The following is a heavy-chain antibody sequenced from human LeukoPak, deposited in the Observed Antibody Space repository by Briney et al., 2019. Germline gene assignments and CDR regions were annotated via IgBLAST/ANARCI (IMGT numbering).Heavy chain of an antibody. J-gene: IGHJ4*02. CDR2: VHLDGRT. CDR1: GGSVSSTNW. CDR3: AREGGFYRPLDY. Sequence: PSETPSLTCAVSGGSVSSTNWWTWFRQPPGKGLEWIGEVHLDGRTNYNPSLTGRLTMSVDLYENHISLKLTSVTAADTAVYYCAREGGFYRPLDYSGQGTLVTVSS. V-gene: IGHV4-4*02. D-gene: IGHD3-3*01.